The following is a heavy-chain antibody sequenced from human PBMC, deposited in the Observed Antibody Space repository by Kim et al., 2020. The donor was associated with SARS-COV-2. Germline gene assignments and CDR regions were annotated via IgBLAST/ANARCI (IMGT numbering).Heavy chain of an antibody. CDR2: MNPNSGNT. V-gene: IGHV1-8*01. J-gene: IGHJ6*02. CDR3: ARGLRQLCTGSSPCYYYYYGMDV. Sequence: ASVKVSCKASGYTFTSYDINWVRQATGQGLEWMGWMNPNSGNTGYAQKFQGRVTMTRNTSISTAYMELSSLRSEDTAVYYCARGLRQLCTGSSPCYYYYYGMDVWGQGTTVTVSS. CDR1: GYTFTSYD. D-gene: IGHD6-13*01.